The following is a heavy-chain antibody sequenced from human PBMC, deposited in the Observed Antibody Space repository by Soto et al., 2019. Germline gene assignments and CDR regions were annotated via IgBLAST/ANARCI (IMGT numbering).Heavy chain of an antibody. D-gene: IGHD5-18*01. CDR3: ASGSSYGYFY. J-gene: IGHJ4*02. V-gene: IGHV3-7*01. CDR2: TKEDGSEK. Sequence: GGSLRLSCAASGFIFSNYWMTWVRQAPGKGLEWVANTKEDGSEKDYVDSVKGRFTISRDNAKNSLYLQLNSLRAEDTAVYYCASGSSYGYFYWGQGTLVTVSS. CDR1: GFIFSNYW.